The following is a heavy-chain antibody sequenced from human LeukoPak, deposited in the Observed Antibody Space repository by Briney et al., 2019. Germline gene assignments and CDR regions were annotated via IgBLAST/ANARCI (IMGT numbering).Heavy chain of an antibody. CDR3: ARVTIFGVVIRYFDY. V-gene: IGHV3-20*01. J-gene: IGHJ4*02. CDR1: GFTFDDYG. D-gene: IGHD3-3*01. CDR2: INWNGGST. Sequence: GGSLRLSCAASGFTFDDYGMSWVRQAPGKGLEWASGINWNGGSTGYADSVKGRFTISRDNAKNSLYLQMNSLRAEDTALYHCARVTIFGVVIRYFDYWGQGTLVTVSS.